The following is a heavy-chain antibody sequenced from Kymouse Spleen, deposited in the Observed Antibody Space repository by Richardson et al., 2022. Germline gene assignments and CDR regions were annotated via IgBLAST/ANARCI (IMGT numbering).Heavy chain of an antibody. CDR1: GGSFSGYY. V-gene: IGHV4-34*01. D-gene: IGHD1-26*01. CDR3: ARGRSGSYYYFDY. CDR2: INHSGST. J-gene: IGHJ4*02. Sequence: QVQLQQWGAGLLKPSETLSLTCAVYGGSFSGYYWSWIRQPPGKGLEWIGEINHSGSTNYNPSLKSRVTISVDTSKNQFSLKLSSVTAADTAVYYCARGRSGSYYYFDYWGQGTLVTVSS.